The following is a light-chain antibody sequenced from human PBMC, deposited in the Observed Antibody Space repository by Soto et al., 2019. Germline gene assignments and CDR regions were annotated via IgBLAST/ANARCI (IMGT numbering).Light chain of an antibody. CDR3: GSYTGSIYV. CDR2: EVS. Sequence: QSALTQPASVSGSPGQSITISCTGTSSDVGGYKFVSWYQQHPGKAPKLMIYEVSNRSSGVSSRFSGSKSGNTASLTISGLQAEDEADYYCGSYTGSIYVFGTGTKLTVL. V-gene: IGLV2-14*01. CDR1: SSDVGGYKF. J-gene: IGLJ1*01.